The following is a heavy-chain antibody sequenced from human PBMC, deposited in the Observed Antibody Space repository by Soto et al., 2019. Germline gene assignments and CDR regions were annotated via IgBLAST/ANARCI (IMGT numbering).Heavy chain of an antibody. D-gene: IGHD6-13*01. Sequence: GYTFTSYGISWVRQAPGQGLEWMGWISAYNGNTNYAQKLQGRVTMTTDTSTSTAYMELRSLRSDDTAVYYCARSYSSSWYYYYYGMDVWGQGTTVTVSS. CDR1: GYTFTSYG. CDR3: ARSYSSSWYYYYYGMDV. J-gene: IGHJ6*02. CDR2: ISAYNGNT. V-gene: IGHV1-18*01.